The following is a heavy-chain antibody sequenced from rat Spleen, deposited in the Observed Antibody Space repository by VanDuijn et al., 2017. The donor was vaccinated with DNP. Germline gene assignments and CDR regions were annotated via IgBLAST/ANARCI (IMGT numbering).Heavy chain of an antibody. CDR3: ARYTAYLDY. D-gene: IGHD4-1*01. V-gene: IGHV5-7*01. J-gene: IGHJ2*01. CDR2: ISTSGSRT. CDR1: GXXXSXXX. Sequence: EVQLVESGGGXVQPXXSLKLSXXXSGXXXSXXXMAWYGQAPKKGLEWVATISTSGSRTYYPDSVKGRFTISRDNAKSSLYLQMNSLKSEDTATYYCARYTAYLDYWGQGVMVTVSS.